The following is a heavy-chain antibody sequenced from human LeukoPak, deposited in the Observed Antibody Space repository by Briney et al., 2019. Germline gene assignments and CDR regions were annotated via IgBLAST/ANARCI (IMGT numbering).Heavy chain of an antibody. CDR1: GFSFSSYA. V-gene: IGHV3-30-3*01. Sequence: GGSLRLSCAASGFSFSSYAMHWVRQAPGKGLEWVAVISYDGTNKYYADPVKGRFTISRDNSKNTLYLQMNSLRAEDTAVYYCARGRAQENYYDSSGYFFPSDSWGQGTLVTVSS. D-gene: IGHD3-22*01. J-gene: IGHJ4*02. CDR3: ARGRAQENYYDSSGYFFPSDS. CDR2: ISYDGTNK.